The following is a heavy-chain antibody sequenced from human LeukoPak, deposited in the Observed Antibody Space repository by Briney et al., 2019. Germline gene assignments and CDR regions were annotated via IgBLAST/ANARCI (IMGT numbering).Heavy chain of an antibody. CDR2: ISGNGRDI. Sequence: PGGSLRLSCAASGFTFSDNYMTWVRQAPGRGLEWLSYISGNGRDIQYADSVKGRFTISRDNGKNVLYLQMSSLRVEDTAVYYCVAGDGWLGDYWGQGTLVTVSS. CDR3: VAGDGWLGDY. J-gene: IGHJ4*02. CDR1: GFTFSDNY. D-gene: IGHD6-19*01. V-gene: IGHV3-11*04.